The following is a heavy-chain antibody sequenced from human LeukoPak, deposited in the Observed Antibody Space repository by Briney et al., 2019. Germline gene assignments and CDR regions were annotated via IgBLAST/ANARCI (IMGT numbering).Heavy chain of an antibody. D-gene: IGHD4-17*01. CDR1: GFTFSSYA. V-gene: IGHV3-23*01. CDR3: AKDLSPDYGDTDYDY. J-gene: IGHJ4*02. CDR2: ISGSGGST. Sequence: GGSLRLSCAASGFTFSSYAMSWVRQAPGRGLEWVSAISGSGGSTYYADSVKGRFTISRDNSKNTLYLQMNSLRAEDTAVYYCAKDLSPDYGDTDYDYWGQGTMVTVSS.